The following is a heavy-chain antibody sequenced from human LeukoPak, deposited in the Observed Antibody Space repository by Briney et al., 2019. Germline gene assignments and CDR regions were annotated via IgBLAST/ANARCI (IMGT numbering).Heavy chain of an antibody. V-gene: IGHV4-4*09. CDR1: GGSISSYY. J-gene: IGHJ5*02. CDR2: IYTSGST. Sequence: PSETLSLTCTVSGGSISSYYWSWIRQPPGKGLEWIGYIYTSGSTNYNPSLKSRVTISVDMSKNQFSLKLSSATAADTAVYYCARGPDWFDPWGQGTLVTVSS. CDR3: ARGPDWFDP.